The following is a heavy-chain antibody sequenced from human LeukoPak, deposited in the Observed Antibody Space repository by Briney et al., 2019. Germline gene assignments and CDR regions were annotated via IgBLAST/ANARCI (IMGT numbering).Heavy chain of an antibody. J-gene: IGHJ4*02. CDR3: ARGAYYYDSGD. CDR2: IYHSGST. V-gene: IGHV4-38-2*02. Sequence: SETLSLTCTVSGYSISSGYYWGWIRQPPGKGLEWIGSIYHSGSTYYNPSLKSRVTISVDTSKNQFSLKLSSVTAADTAVYYCARGAYYYDSGDWGPGTLVTVSS. D-gene: IGHD3-10*01. CDR1: GYSISSGYY.